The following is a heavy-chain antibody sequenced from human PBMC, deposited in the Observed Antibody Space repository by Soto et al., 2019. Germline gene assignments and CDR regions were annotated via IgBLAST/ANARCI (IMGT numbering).Heavy chain of an antibody. CDR3: ARRGGSSWDYYYYYYMDV. J-gene: IGHJ6*03. V-gene: IGHV1-8*01. CDR1: GYTFTSYD. D-gene: IGHD6-13*01. CDR2: MNPNSGNT. Sequence: QVQLVQSGAEVKKPGASVKVSCKASGYTFTSYDINWVRQATGQGLEWMGWMNPNSGNTGYAQKFQGRVTMTRNTSISTAYMELSSLRSEDTAVYYCARRGGSSWDYYYYYYMDVWGKGTTVTVSS.